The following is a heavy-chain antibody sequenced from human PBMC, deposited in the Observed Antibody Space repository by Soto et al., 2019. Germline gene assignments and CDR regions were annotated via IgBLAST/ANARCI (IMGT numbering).Heavy chain of an antibody. D-gene: IGHD6-13*01. CDR3: ARAPAATATIPTGY. CDR2: VSGYNGDT. CDR1: GYIFTNYG. V-gene: IGHV1-18*01. J-gene: IGHJ4*02. Sequence: EASVKVSCKASGYIFTNYGLSWVRQAPGQGFEWVGWVSGYNGDTDYAQKFQGRITMTTETSTSTAYMELRSLTPDDTAIYYCARAPAATATIPTGYWGQGTLVTVSS.